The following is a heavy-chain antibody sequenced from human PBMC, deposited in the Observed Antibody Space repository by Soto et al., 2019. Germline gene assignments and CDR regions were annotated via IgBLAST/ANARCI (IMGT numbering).Heavy chain of an antibody. J-gene: IGHJ4*02. D-gene: IGHD3-16*01. V-gene: IGHV4-34*01. CDR2: INHSGST. CDR3: ARCFSFDY. Sequence: QVQLQQWGAGLLKPSETLSLTCAVYGGSFSGYYWSWIRQPPGKGLEWIGEINHSGSTNYNPSLKSRVTISVDTSKNQFSLKLSSVTAADTAVYYCARCFSFDYWGQGTLVTVSS. CDR1: GGSFSGYY.